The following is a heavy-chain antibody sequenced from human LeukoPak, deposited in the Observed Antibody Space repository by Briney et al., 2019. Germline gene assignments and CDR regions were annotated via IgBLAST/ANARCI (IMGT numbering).Heavy chain of an antibody. CDR3: AKDRHGNYTPYFDY. CDR2: ISWNSGSI. V-gene: IGHV3-9*01. J-gene: IGHJ4*02. Sequence: GGSLRLSCAASGFTFDDYAMNWVRQAPGKGLEWVSGISWNSGSIGYADSVKGRFTISRDNAKNSLYLQMNSLRAEDTALYYCAKDRHGNYTPYFDYWGQGTLVTVSS. D-gene: IGHD4-17*01. CDR1: GFTFDDYA.